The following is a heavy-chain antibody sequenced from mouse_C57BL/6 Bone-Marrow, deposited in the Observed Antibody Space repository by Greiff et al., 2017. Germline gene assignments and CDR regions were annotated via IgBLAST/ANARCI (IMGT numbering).Heavy chain of an antibody. CDR1: EYEFTTHD. J-gene: IGHJ3*01. CDR2: INSDGGST. D-gene: IGHD2-4*01. V-gene: IGHV5-2*01. CDR3: ARQGDYDPAWFAY. Sequence: EVQRVESGGGLVQPGESLKLSCESYEYEFTTHDMSWVRKTPEQRLELVAAINSDGGSTNYPDTMERRFIISIDNTKKTLYLQMSSLRSEDTALYYCARQGDYDPAWFAYWGQGTLVTVSA.